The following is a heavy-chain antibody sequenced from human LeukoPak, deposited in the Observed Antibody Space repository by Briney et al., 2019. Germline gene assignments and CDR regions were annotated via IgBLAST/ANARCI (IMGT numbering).Heavy chain of an antibody. J-gene: IGHJ4*02. CDR3: AKDSTYYYDISGYCDY. CDR1: GFTFSSYA. D-gene: IGHD3-22*01. CDR2: ISGSGGST. V-gene: IGHV3-23*01. Sequence: GGSLRLSCAASGFTFSSYAMSWVRQAPGKGLEWVSAISGSGGSTYYADSVKGRFTISGDNSKNTVYLQMNSRRAEDTAVYYCAKDSTYYYDISGYCDYWGQGTLVTVSS.